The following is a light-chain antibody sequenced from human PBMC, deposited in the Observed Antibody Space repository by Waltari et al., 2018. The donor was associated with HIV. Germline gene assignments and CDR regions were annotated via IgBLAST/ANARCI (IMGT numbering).Light chain of an antibody. J-gene: IGLJ3*02. Sequence: QSVLTQPPSASGTPGQRVSISCSGSSSNLGSNYVYCYLQLPGTAPKLLMYRNDEWPSGVPDRFSGSKSGTSASLAISGLRSEDEADYYCAAWDDSLSAWVFGGGTKLTVL. CDR2: RND. CDR3: AAWDDSLSAWV. CDR1: SSNLGSNY. V-gene: IGLV1-47*01.